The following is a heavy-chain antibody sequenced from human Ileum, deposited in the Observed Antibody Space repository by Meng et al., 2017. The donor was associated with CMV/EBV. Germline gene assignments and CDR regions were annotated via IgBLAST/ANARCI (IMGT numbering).Heavy chain of an antibody. D-gene: IGHD6-19*01. J-gene: IGHJ4*02. Sequence: QVQIVQSGAEGKQPGASVRVSCKASGYSFTSLGMHWVRQTPGQKLEWMGYINGGNGDTAFSPKAQGRVTITRDTSASTAYMELNNLRSEDTGIYYCARSGDPGITVTGAFDIWGQGTLVTVSS. CDR3: ARSGDPGITVTGAFDI. V-gene: IGHV1-3*01. CDR1: GYSFTSLG. CDR2: INGGNGDT.